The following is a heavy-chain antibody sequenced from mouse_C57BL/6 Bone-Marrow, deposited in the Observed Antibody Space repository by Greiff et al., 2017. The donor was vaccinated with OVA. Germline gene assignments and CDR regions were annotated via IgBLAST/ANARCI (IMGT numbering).Heavy chain of an antibody. CDR1: GFTFSSYG. CDR3: ARQRYDSTGDY. Sequence: EVKLMESGGDLVKPGGSLKLSCAASGFTFSSYGMSWVRQTPDKRLEWVATISSGGSYTYYPDSVKGRFTISRDNAKNTLYLQMSSLKSEDTAMYYCARQRYDSTGDYWGQGTTLTVSS. J-gene: IGHJ2*01. V-gene: IGHV5-6*01. D-gene: IGHD2-4*01. CDR2: ISSGGSYT.